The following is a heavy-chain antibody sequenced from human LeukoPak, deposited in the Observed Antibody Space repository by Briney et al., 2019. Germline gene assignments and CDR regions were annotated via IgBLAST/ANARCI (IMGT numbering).Heavy chain of an antibody. CDR2: ISHSGST. D-gene: IGHD1-26*01. CDR3: ARAVSGSPDF. Sequence: PSETLSLTCTVSGYSISSGYYWGWIRQPPGKGLEWIGGISHSGSTYYNPSLKSRVTISLDTSKNQFALKLSSVTAADTAVYYCARAVSGSPDFWGQGTLVTVSS. CDR1: GYSISSGYY. V-gene: IGHV4-38-2*02. J-gene: IGHJ4*02.